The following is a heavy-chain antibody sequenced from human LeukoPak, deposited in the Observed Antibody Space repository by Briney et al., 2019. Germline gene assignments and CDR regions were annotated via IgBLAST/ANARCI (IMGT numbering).Heavy chain of an antibody. D-gene: IGHD2-2*01. Sequence: SETLSLTCAVYGGSFSGYYWSWIRQPPGKGLEWIGEINHSGSTNYNPSLKSRVTISVDTSKNQFSLKLSSVIAADTAVYYCARGRDIVVVPAAPQYYYYGMDVWGQGTTVTVSS. V-gene: IGHV4-34*01. J-gene: IGHJ6*02. CDR1: GGSFSGYY. CDR3: ARGRDIVVVPAAPQYYYYGMDV. CDR2: INHSGST.